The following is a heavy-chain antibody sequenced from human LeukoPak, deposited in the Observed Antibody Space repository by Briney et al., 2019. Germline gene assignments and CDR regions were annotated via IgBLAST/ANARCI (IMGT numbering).Heavy chain of an antibody. CDR1: GDSVSSNSAA. Sequence: SQTLSLTCAISGDSVSSNSAAWDWIRQSPSRGLEWLGRTYYRSKWYNEYAVSVKSQITINPDTSKNQFSLQLNSVTPEDTAVYYCARAPVAGTSYPLTYGGQGALVPVS. D-gene: IGHD6-19*01. J-gene: IGHJ4*02. CDR3: ARAPVAGTSYPLTY. V-gene: IGHV6-1*01. CDR2: TYYRSKWYN.